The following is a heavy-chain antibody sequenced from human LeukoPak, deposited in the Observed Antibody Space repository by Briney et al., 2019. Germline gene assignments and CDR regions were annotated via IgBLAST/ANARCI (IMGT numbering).Heavy chain of an antibody. Sequence: GASVKVSCKASGYTFTSYAMHWVRQAPGQRLEWMGWINAGNGNTKYSQKFQGRVTITRDTSASTAYMELSSLRSEDTAVYYCARFLGATKAFDIWGQGTMVTVSS. CDR3: ARFLGATKAFDI. J-gene: IGHJ3*02. CDR1: GYTFTSYA. V-gene: IGHV1-3*01. CDR2: INAGNGNT. D-gene: IGHD1-26*01.